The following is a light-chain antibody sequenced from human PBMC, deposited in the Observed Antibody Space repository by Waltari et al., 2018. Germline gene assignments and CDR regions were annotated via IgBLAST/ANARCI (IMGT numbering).Light chain of an antibody. Sequence: EIVLTQSPGTLSLSPGERATPSCRASQTVSKNYLAWYQQKPGQAPRLLIDDASNRDTGIPDRFSGSESGTDFTLTISSLQAEDVAVYYCQQYYSTPWTFGQGTKVEIK. V-gene: IGKV3-20*01. J-gene: IGKJ1*01. CDR1: QTVSKNY. CDR2: DAS. CDR3: QQYYSTPWT.